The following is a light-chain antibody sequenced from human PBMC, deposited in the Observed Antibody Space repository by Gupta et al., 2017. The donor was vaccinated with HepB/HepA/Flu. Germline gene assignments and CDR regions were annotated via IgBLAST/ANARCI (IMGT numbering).Light chain of an antibody. V-gene: IGKV1-8*01. CDR3: QQEYSYPWK. J-gene: IGKJ1*01. CDR1: QGISSY. Sequence: AIRMTQSPSSFSASTGDRVTITCRASQGISSYLAWYQQKPGKAPKLLIYAASTWQSGVPSRLRGRGSGTDLTLTINGRQDEDFATADGQQEYSYPWKFVKGTKVQIK. CDR2: AAS.